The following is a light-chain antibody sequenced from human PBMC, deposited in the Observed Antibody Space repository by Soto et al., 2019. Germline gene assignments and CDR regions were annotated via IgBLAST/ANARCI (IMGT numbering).Light chain of an antibody. Sequence: EIVLTQSPATLSLSPGERATLSCRASQSVSSYLVWYQQKPGQAPRLLIYDASNRAPGIPARFSGSGSGTDLTLTISSLEPEDFAVYYCQQRSDWPPLTFGGRTKVEIK. V-gene: IGKV3-11*01. J-gene: IGKJ4*01. CDR3: QQRSDWPPLT. CDR2: DAS. CDR1: QSVSSY.